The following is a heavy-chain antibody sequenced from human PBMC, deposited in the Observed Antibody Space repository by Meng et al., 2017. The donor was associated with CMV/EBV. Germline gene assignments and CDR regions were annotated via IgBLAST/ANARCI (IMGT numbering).Heavy chain of an antibody. CDR2: INPNSGGT. CDR1: GYTFTGYY. Sequence: QVERVQAGAGVKKPGASVKVSCKASGYTFTGYYMHWVRQAPGQGLEWMGWINPNSGGTNYAQKFQGRVTMTRDTSISTAYMELSRLRSDDTAVYYCARFMSSSWDHYFDYWGQGTLVTVSS. D-gene: IGHD6-13*01. CDR3: ARFMSSSWDHYFDY. J-gene: IGHJ4*02. V-gene: IGHV1-2*02.